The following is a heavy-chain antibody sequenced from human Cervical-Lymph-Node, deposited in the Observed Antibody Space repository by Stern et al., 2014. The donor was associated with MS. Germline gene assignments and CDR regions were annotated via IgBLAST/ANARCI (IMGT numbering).Heavy chain of an antibody. J-gene: IGHJ4*02. V-gene: IGHV3-21*01. CDR2: ISSSSSYI. D-gene: IGHD3-10*01. CDR1: GFTFSSYS. CDR3: ARDNFDYITEAFDY. Sequence: EVQLVESGGGLVKPGGSLRISCAASGFTFSSYSMNWVRQAQGKGLEWVSSISSSSSYICYAESVKGRFPISRDHAKKSPYLQVNSLRFEDTAVYYCARDNFDYITEAFDYWGQGTLVPVSS.